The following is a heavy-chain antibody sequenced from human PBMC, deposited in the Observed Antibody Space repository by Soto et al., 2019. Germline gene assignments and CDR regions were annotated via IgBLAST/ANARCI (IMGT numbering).Heavy chain of an antibody. D-gene: IGHD1-26*01. CDR1: GASITYGCYC. Sequence: SETLSLTCTVSGASITYGCYCWSWIRQTPGKGLEWIGYINHLETTFYNPSFESRLSLSIDRAKNQFSLNLNSMSAADRAVYFCARGGGSDSFDYWGQGILVTVYS. CDR2: INHLETT. CDR3: ARGGGSDSFDY. J-gene: IGHJ4*02. V-gene: IGHV4-30-2*01.